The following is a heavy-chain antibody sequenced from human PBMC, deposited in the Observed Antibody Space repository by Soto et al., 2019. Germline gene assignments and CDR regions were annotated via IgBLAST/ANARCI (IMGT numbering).Heavy chain of an antibody. J-gene: IGHJ5*02. V-gene: IGHV4-39*02. CDR3: ARGDWNPNWFDP. CDR1: GASISTSKTY. Sequence: SETLSLTCTVSGASISTSKTYWGWIRQSPGKGLEWIGSIYYSGSTYYNPSLRSRLTISVETSKNLFSLRLSSVTAADTAVYYCARGDWNPNWFDPWGQGTLVTVSS. D-gene: IGHD1-1*01. CDR2: IYYSGST.